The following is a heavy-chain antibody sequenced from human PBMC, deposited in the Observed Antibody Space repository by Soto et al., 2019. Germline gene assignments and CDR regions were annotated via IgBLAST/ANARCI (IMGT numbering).Heavy chain of an antibody. J-gene: IGHJ4*02. Sequence: GGSLRLSCAASGFTFSSYSMNWVRQAPGKGLEWVSSISSSDSYIYYADSVRGRFTISRDNAKNSLYLQMNSLRAEDTAIYYCARGIAAAGTLIWGQGTLVTVS. D-gene: IGHD6-13*01. CDR3: ARGIAAAGTLI. CDR2: ISSSDSYI. CDR1: GFTFSSYS. V-gene: IGHV3-21*01.